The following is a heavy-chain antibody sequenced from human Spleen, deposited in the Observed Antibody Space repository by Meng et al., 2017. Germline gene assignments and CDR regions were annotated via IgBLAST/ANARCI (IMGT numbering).Heavy chain of an antibody. CDR3: ARDLGNRDDY. J-gene: IGHJ4*02. CDR1: GYTFTGYY. V-gene: IGHV1-2*06. D-gene: IGHD3-16*01. CDR2: INPNSGET. Sequence: ASVKVSCKTSGYTFTGYYIHWVRQAPGQGLEWMGRINPNSGETNCAQKFQGRVSMTGDTSISTAYMGLRSLTSEDTAVYYCARDLGNRDDYWGQGTVVTVSS.